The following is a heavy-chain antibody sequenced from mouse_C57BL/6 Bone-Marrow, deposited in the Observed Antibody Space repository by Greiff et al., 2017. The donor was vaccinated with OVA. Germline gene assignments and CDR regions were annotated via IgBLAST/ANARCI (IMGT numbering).Heavy chain of an antibody. V-gene: IGHV5-4*01. CDR2: ISDGGSYT. J-gene: IGHJ3*01. Sequence: EVQLQESGGGLVKPGGSLKLSCAASGFTFSSYAMSWVRQTPEKRLEWVATISDGGSYTYYPDNVKGRFTISRDNAKNNLYLQMSHLKSEDTAMYYCARDGCSFAYWGQGTLVTVSA. CDR3: ARDGCSFAY. CDR1: GFTFSSYA.